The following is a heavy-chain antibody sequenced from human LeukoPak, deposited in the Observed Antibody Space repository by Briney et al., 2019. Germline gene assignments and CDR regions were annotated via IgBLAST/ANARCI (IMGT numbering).Heavy chain of an antibody. CDR2: ISWDGGST. V-gene: IGHV3-43D*03. Sequence: PGGSLRLSCAASGFTFDDYAMHWVRQAPGKGPEWVSLISWDGGSTYYADSVKGRFTISRDNSKNSLYLQMNSLRAEDTALYYCAKAYSNYYCYYMDVWGKGTTVTVSS. CDR1: GFTFDDYA. J-gene: IGHJ6*03. D-gene: IGHD4-11*01. CDR3: AKAYSNYYCYYMDV.